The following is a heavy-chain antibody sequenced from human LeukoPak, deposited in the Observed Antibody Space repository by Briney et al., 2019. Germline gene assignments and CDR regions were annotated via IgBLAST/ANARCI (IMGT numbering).Heavy chain of an antibody. CDR2: ISVYNGNT. D-gene: IGHD3-10*01. CDR1: GYTFTYYG. CDR3: ASAYGSGSYTPLDY. V-gene: IGHV1-18*01. J-gene: IGHJ4*02. Sequence: ASVKVSCKASGYTFTYYGITWVRQAPGQGLEWMGWISVYNGNTNYAQKLQGRFTMTIDTSTTAAYMELWTLRSDDTAVYCCASAYGSGSYTPLDYWGQGTLVTVSS.